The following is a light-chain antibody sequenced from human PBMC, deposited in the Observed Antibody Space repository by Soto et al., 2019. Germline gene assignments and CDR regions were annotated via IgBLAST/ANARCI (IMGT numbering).Light chain of an antibody. V-gene: IGLV1-51*02. J-gene: IGLJ3*02. CDR2: ENN. CDR1: SSNIGNNY. CDR3: GTWDIRLNINWV. Sequence: QSVLTQPPSVSAAPGQKVTISCSGSSSNIGNNYVSWYQHLPGQAPRLLIFENNKRRPGIPDRFSGSKSGTSATLAITGLQTGDEAAYYGGTWDIRLNINWVFGGGTKLTVL.